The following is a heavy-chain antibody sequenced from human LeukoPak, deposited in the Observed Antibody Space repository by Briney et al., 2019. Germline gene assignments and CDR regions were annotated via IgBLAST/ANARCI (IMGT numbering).Heavy chain of an antibody. Sequence: GGSLRLSCAASGFTVSSNYMSWVRQAPGKGLEWVSVIYRGGSTYYADSVKGRVTISRDNSRNTLYLQMDSLRAEDTAVYYCARGIVAAGTRDAFDIWGQGTTVTVSS. CDR1: GFTVSSNY. J-gene: IGHJ3*02. CDR2: IYRGGST. D-gene: IGHD6-13*01. V-gene: IGHV3-53*01. CDR3: ARGIVAAGTRDAFDI.